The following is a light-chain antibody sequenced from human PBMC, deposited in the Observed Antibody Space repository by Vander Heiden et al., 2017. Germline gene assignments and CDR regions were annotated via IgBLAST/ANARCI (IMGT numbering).Light chain of an antibody. CDR3: QQNYSGRT. J-gene: IGKJ1*01. V-gene: IGKV1-39*01. CDR1: ESINNY. CDR2: GAS. Sequence: DIQMTQSPSSLSASVGDRVTITCRARESINNYLNWYLQRPGKAPKLLIDGASTLQSGVPSRFSGSGSGTDFTLAISSLQPEDFATYYCQQNYSGRTFGQGTKVEI.